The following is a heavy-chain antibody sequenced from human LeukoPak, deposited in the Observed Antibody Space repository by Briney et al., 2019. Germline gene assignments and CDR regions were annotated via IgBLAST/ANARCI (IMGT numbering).Heavy chain of an antibody. D-gene: IGHD3-22*01. CDR1: GGSISIYY. CDR3: ARVTYYYDRHFDY. V-gene: IGHV4-59*01. CDR2: IYNSGST. Sequence: PSETLSLTCTVSGGSISIYYWSWIRQPPGKGLEWIGYIYNSGSTNYNPSLRSRVTISVDTSKNQFSLKLSSVTAADTAVYYCARVTYYYDRHFDYWGQGTLVTVSS. J-gene: IGHJ4*02.